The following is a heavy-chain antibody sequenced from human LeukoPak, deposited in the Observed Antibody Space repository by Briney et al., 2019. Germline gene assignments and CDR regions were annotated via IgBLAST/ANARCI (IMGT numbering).Heavy chain of an antibody. Sequence: GGSLRLSCAASAFTFSTYSMNWVRQAPGKGLEWVSSISSSSSYIYYSDSVKGRFTISRDNAKNSLCLQMNSLRAEDTAVYYCARGYYYDSSGFPHFYGTDVWGQGTTVTVSS. CDR3: ARGYYYDSSGFPHFYGTDV. J-gene: IGHJ6*02. CDR2: ISSSSSYI. CDR1: AFTFSTYS. D-gene: IGHD3-22*01. V-gene: IGHV3-21*01.